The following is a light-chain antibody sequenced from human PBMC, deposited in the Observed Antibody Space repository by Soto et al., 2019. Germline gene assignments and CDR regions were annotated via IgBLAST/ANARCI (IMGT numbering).Light chain of an antibody. CDR1: SSDVGSYNL. CDR2: EVS. J-gene: IGLJ1*01. V-gene: IGLV2-23*02. Sequence: QSVLTQAASVSGSPGQSITISCTGTSSDVGSYNLVSWYQQHPGKAPKLMIYEVSKRPSGLSNRFSGSKSGNTASLTISGLQAEDEADCYGCSYAGNRSPLILGTEIKATVL. CDR3: CSYAGNRSPLI.